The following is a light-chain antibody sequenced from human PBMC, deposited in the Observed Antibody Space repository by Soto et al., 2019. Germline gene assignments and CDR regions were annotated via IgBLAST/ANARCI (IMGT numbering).Light chain of an antibody. CDR1: QSVSSN. Sequence: EIVMTQSPATLSVSPGERVTVSCRASQSVSSNLAWYQQKPGQAPRLLIYGASTRATGIPARFSGSGSGTEFTLTISSLQSKDFAVYYCQQYNNWPPLTFGGGTKVEIK. CDR3: QQYNNWPPLT. V-gene: IGKV3-15*01. CDR2: GAS. J-gene: IGKJ4*01.